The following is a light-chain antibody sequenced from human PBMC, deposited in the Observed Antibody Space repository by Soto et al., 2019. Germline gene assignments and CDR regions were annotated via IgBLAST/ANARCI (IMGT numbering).Light chain of an antibody. CDR1: QNVANY. Sequence: EIMLTQSPATLSLSPGERATLSCRASQNVANYLDWYQQKPGQAPRFLIYGASSRATGIPDRFSGSGSGTDFTLTISRLEPEDFAVYYCQQYGSSPLTFGGGTKVDIK. J-gene: IGKJ4*01. CDR2: GAS. CDR3: QQYGSSPLT. V-gene: IGKV3-20*01.